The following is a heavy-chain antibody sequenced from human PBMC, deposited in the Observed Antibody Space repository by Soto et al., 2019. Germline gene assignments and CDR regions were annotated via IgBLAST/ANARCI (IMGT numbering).Heavy chain of an antibody. V-gene: IGHV3-23*01. D-gene: IGHD2-2*01. CDR3: AKTTSSTSRYYYYGMDV. CDR1: GFTFSSYA. Sequence: GGSLRLSCAASGFTFSSYAMSWVRQAPGKGLEWVSAISGSGGSTYYADSVKGRFTISRDNSKNTLYLQMNSLRAEDTAVYYCAKTTSSTSRYYYYGMDVWGQGTTVTVSS. CDR2: ISGSGGST. J-gene: IGHJ6*02.